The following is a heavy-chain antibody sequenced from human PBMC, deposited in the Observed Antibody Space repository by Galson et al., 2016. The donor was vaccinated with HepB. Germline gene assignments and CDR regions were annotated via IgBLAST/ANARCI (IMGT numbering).Heavy chain of an antibody. CDR1: GFTVFNDY. D-gene: IGHD3-3*01. CDR3: ARSQISGVVNGPY. V-gene: IGHV3-66*01. Sequence: CAASGFTVFNDYMTWVRQAPGKGLEWVSLIYSGGSTHYADSVKGRFTISRDSSKNTLYLQMNNLRAEDTAVYYCARSQISGVVNGPYWGQGTLVTVSS. CDR2: IYSGGST. J-gene: IGHJ4*02.